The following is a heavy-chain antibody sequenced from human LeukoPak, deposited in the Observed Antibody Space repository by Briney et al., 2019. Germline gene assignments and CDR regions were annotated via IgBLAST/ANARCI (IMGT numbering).Heavy chain of an antibody. CDR2: IKEDGSRN. D-gene: IGHD6-19*01. Sequence: GGSLRLSCAASGFTFSRYWMSWVRQAPGKGLEWVANIKEDGSRNHYVDSVKGRFTISRDNAKNSLYLQMSSLGAEDTAVYYCARQLSGWYDADPYWGQGTLVTVSS. CDR1: GFTFSRYW. V-gene: IGHV3-7*05. CDR3: ARQLSGWYDADPY. J-gene: IGHJ4*02.